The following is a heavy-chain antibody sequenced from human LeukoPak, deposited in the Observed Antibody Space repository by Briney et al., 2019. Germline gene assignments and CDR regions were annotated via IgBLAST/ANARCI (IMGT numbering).Heavy chain of an antibody. V-gene: IGHV1-46*01. CDR3: ARCHIVVVPAAYYYYGMDV. CDR2: INPSGGST. Sequence: ASVKVSCKASGYTFTGYYMHWVRQAPGQGLEWMGIINPSGGSTSYAQKFQGRVTMTRDTSTSTVYMGLSSLRSEDTAVYYCARCHIVVVPAAYYYYGMDVWGQGTTVTVSS. J-gene: IGHJ6*02. D-gene: IGHD2-2*01. CDR1: GYTFTGYY.